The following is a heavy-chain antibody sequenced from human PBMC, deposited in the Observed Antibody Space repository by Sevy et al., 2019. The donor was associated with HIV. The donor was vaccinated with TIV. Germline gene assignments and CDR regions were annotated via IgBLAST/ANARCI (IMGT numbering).Heavy chain of an antibody. D-gene: IGHD2-2*01. J-gene: IGHJ4*02. CDR3: ARDKPQGVVILPGDMWGGVDY. CDR2: ISAYTGNT. Sequence: ASVKVSCNTSGYTFTSYGISWVRQAPGQGLEWMGWISAYTGNTNFAQKFQGRVTMTTETSTSTAYMELSSLRSDDTALYFCARDKPQGVVILPGDMWGGVDYWGQGTVVTVSS. CDR1: GYTFTSYG. V-gene: IGHV1-18*01.